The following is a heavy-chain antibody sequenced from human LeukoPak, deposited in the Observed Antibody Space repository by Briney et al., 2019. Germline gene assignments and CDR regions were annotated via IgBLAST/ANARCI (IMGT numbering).Heavy chain of an antibody. D-gene: IGHD5-12*01. Sequence: GGSLRLSCAASGFTFSSHAMSWVRQAPGKGLEWVSAISGSGGSTYYADSVKGRFTISRDNSKNTLYLQMNSLRAEDTAVYYCAKDWDSGYVLNWFDPWGQGTLVTVSS. J-gene: IGHJ5*02. CDR1: GFTFSSHA. CDR3: AKDWDSGYVLNWFDP. V-gene: IGHV3-23*01. CDR2: ISGSGGST.